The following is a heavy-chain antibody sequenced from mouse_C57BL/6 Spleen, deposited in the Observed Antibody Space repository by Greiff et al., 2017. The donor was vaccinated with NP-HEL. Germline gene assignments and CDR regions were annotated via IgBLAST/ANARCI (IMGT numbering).Heavy chain of an antibody. Sequence: QVQLQQSDAELVKPGASVKISCKVSGYTFTDHTIHWVKQRPEQGLEWIGYIYPRDGSTKYNEKFKGKATLTADKSSSTAYMQLNSLTSEDSAVYYCARERHYGSESYFDYWGQGTTLTVSS. CDR2: IYPRDGST. CDR3: ARERHYGSESYFDY. V-gene: IGHV1-78*01. D-gene: IGHD1-1*01. CDR1: GYTFTDHT. J-gene: IGHJ2*01.